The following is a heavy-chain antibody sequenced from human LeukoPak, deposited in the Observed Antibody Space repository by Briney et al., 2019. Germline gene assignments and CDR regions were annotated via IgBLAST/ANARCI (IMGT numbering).Heavy chain of an antibody. V-gene: IGHV3-48*01. D-gene: IGHD3/OR15-3a*01. CDR1: GFTFSSYS. J-gene: IGHJ4*02. CDR2: IRGSGSDI. Sequence: GGSLRLSCAVSGFTFSSYSLNWARQAPGKGLEWVSYIRGSGSDINYADSVKGRFTISRDNAKNSLYLQMNSLRAEGTAVYYCARTGLGIYSFDYWGQGTLVTVSS. CDR3: ARTGLGIYSFDY.